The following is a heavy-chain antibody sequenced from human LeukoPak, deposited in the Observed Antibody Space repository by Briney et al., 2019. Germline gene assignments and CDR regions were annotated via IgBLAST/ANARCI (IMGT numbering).Heavy chain of an antibody. J-gene: IGHJ4*02. CDR2: IYSGGST. Sequence: GGSLRLSCAASGFTVSSNYMSWVRQAPGKGVEWVSVIYSGGSTYYADSVKGRFTISRDNSKNTLYLQMNSLRAEDTAVYYCASDRSDRALYDFWSGYYLTIWGQGTLVTVSS. CDR1: GFTVSSNY. CDR3: ASDRSDRALYDFWSGYYLTI. D-gene: IGHD3-3*01. V-gene: IGHV3-53*01.